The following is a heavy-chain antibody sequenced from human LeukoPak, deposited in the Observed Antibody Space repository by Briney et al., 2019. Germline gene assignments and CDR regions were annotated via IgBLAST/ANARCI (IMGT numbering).Heavy chain of an antibody. CDR3: ARGYCSSTSCYTFDY. V-gene: IGHV4-34*01. CDR2: INHSGST. CDR1: GGSISNYY. Sequence: SKTLSLTCTVSGGSISNYYWSWIRQPPGKGLEWIGEINHSGSTNYNPSLKSRVTISVDTSKNQFSLKLSSVTAADTAVYYCARGYCSSTSCYTFDYWGQGTLVTVSS. D-gene: IGHD2-2*02. J-gene: IGHJ4*02.